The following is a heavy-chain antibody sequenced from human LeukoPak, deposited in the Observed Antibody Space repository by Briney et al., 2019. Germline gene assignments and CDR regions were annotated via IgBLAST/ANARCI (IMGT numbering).Heavy chain of an antibody. CDR3: ARMSWRGDNWFDP. J-gene: IGHJ5*02. Sequence: ASVKVSCKASGYTFTGYYMHWVRQAPGQGLEWMGWINPNSGGTNYAQKFQGRVTMNRDTSISTAYMELSSLRSEDTAVYYCARMSWRGDNWFDPWGQGTLVIVSS. V-gene: IGHV1-2*02. CDR2: INPNSGGT. D-gene: IGHD3-3*01. CDR1: GYTFTGYY.